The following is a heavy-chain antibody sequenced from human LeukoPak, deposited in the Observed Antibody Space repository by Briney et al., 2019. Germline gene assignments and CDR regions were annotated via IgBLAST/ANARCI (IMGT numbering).Heavy chain of an antibody. D-gene: IGHD5-18*01. CDR1: GGSISSYY. Sequence: SETLSLTCTVSGGSISSYYWSWIRQPPGKGLEWIGYIHYSGSTNYNPSLKSRVTISVDTSKNQFSLKLSSVTAADTAVYYCARDVYSYSDAFDIWGQGTMVTVSS. J-gene: IGHJ3*02. CDR2: IHYSGST. CDR3: ARDVYSYSDAFDI. V-gene: IGHV4-59*01.